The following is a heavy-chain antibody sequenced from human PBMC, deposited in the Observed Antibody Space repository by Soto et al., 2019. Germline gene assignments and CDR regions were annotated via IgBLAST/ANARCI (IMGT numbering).Heavy chain of an antibody. Sequence: SETLSLSCTVSGGSISSGDYYWSWIRQPPGRGLEWIGYIYYSGSTYYNPSLKSRVTISVYTSKNQFSLKLSSVTAADTAVYYCPRDGVDSTHGVFCDNWFEPWGQGTLVNVSS. J-gene: IGHJ5*02. D-gene: IGHD2-8*01. CDR1: GGSISSGDYY. CDR2: IYYSGST. CDR3: PRDGVDSTHGVFCDNWFEP. V-gene: IGHV4-30-4*01.